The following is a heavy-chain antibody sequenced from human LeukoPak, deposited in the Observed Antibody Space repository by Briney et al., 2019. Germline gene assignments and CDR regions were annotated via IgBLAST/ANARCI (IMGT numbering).Heavy chain of an antibody. CDR3: ARGADGYYYDSSGYYWY. Sequence: ASVKVSCKASGYTFTSYYMHWVRQAPGQGLEWMGIINPSGGSTSYAQKFQGRVTMTRDTSTSTVYVELSSLRSEDTAVYYCARGADGYYYDSSGYYWYWGQGTLVTVSS. CDR1: GYTFTSYY. V-gene: IGHV1-46*01. CDR2: INPSGGST. J-gene: IGHJ4*02. D-gene: IGHD3-22*01.